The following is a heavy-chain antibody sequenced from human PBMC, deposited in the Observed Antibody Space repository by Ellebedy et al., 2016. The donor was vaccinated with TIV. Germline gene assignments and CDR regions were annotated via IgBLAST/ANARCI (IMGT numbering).Heavy chain of an antibody. Sequence: SVKVSCKASGGTFNSHAISWVRQAPGQGLEWMGGITGMFRTVTYAQNFQGRVTITADEFMSTAYMELSSLRSDDTALYYCARGTAYYHQYFDDWGQGTLVTVSS. CDR1: GGTFNSHA. CDR2: ITGMFRTV. J-gene: IGHJ4*02. V-gene: IGHV1-69*13. D-gene: IGHD3-10*01. CDR3: ARGTAYYHQYFDD.